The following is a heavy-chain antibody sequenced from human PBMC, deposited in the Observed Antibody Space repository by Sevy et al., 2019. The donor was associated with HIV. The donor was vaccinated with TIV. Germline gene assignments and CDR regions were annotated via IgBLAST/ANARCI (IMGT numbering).Heavy chain of an antibody. D-gene: IGHD5-12*01. Sequence: GGSLRLSCAVSGFTVSNNFLNWVRQSPGKGLEWVSTVYSDLSTFYADSVKGRFTVSRDDPKNALYLQMNSLRAEDTALYYCARVIDGYHREFNYFYYYMDVWGKGTTVTVSS. CDR2: VYSDLST. CDR3: ARVIDGYHREFNYFYYYMDV. CDR1: GFTVSNNF. J-gene: IGHJ6*03. V-gene: IGHV3-53*01.